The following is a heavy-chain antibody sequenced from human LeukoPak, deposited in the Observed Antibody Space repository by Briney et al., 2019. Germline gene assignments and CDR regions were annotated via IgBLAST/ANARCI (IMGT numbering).Heavy chain of an antibody. Sequence: ASVKVSCKASGYTFTDYYMHWVRQAPGQGLEWMGWLNPDSGASKSAQKFQGRVTMTRDTSISTAYMELSSLRADDTALYYCAGEYCSGAACYKSFGYWGQGTLVTVSS. D-gene: IGHD2-15*01. CDR3: AGEYCSGAACYKSFGY. CDR1: GYTFTDYY. CDR2: LNPDSGAS. V-gene: IGHV1-2*02. J-gene: IGHJ4*02.